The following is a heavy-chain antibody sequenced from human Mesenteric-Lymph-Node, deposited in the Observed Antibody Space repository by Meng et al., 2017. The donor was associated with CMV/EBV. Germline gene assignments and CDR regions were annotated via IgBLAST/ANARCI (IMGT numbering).Heavy chain of an antibody. V-gene: IGHV3-7*01. CDR2: IKQDGSEK. CDR1: GFTFSSYW. Sequence: GESLKISWAASGFTFSSYWMSWVRQAPGKGLEWVANIKQDGSEKYYVDSVKGRFTISRDNAKNSLYLQMNNLRAGDTAVYYCARDVDYGGNRAMGAFDIWGQGTMVTVSS. J-gene: IGHJ3*02. CDR3: ARDVDYGGNRAMGAFDI. D-gene: IGHD4-23*01.